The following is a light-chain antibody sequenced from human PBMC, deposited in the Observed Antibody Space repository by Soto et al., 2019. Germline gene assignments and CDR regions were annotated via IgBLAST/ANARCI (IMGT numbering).Light chain of an antibody. Sequence: EMVLTQSPGTLSLSPGERATLSCRASQGVTNNYLAWYQQKPGQAPRLLIYGASSRATGIPDRFSGSGSGTDFTLTISRLEPEDVAVYYCQQYGGSPLVTFGGGTKVEIK. CDR1: QGVTNNY. J-gene: IGKJ4*01. CDR2: GAS. CDR3: QQYGGSPLVT. V-gene: IGKV3-20*01.